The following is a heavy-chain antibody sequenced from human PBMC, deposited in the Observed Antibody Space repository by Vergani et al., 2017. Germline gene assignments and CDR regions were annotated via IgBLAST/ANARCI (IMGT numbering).Heavy chain of an antibody. V-gene: IGHV5-51*01. CDR1: GYIFTNYW. Sequence: EVQLVQSGAEVKKPGESLKISCQISGYIFTNYWIGWVRQMPVKGLEWMGIIHPADSDTRYSPSFQGQVTISVDKSISTASLQRSSLRASDSAMYYCARLYGRDSSGNKYFDYWGQGTLVTVSS. J-gene: IGHJ4*02. CDR2: IHPADSDT. D-gene: IGHD3-22*01. CDR3: ARLYGRDSSGNKYFDY.